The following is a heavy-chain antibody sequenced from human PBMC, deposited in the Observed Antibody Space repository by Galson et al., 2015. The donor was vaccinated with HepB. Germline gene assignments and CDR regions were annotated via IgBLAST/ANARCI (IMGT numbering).Heavy chain of an antibody. CDR1: GFTFSSYA. V-gene: IGHV3-30*04. CDR2: ISYDGSNK. J-gene: IGHJ4*02. CDR3: ARAPRVVGSGSYLLFDY. D-gene: IGHD3-10*01. Sequence: SLRLCCAASGFTFSSYAMHWVRQAPGKGLEWVAVISYDGSNKYYADSVKGRFTISRDNSKNTLYLQMNSLRAEDTAVYYCARAPRVVGSGSYLLFDYWGQGTLVTVSS.